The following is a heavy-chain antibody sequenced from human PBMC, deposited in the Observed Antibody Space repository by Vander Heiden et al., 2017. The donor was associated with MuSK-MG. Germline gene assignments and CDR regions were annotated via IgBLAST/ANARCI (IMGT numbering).Heavy chain of an antibody. D-gene: IGHD3-10*01. V-gene: IGHV4-59*01. CDR3: AKVLWFGVNSYGMDV. CDR1: GWSNSSYY. CDR2: IYYSGST. Sequence: QVQLQESGPGLVKPSETPSHTCTVPGWSNSSYYLGWCRQPPGKGLEWIWYIYYSGSTNYHPALKSRVTISVDTSKNQFSLKLSSVTAADTALYYCAKVLWFGVNSYGMDVWGQGTKVTVSS. J-gene: IGHJ6*02.